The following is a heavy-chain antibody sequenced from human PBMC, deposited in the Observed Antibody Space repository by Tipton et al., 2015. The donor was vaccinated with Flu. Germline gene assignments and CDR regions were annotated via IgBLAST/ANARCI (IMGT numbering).Heavy chain of an antibody. CDR1: GGSFSGYY. V-gene: IGHV4-34*01. CDR3: ARGNYSAPDY. Sequence: TLSLTCAVYGGSFSGYYWSWIRQPPGKGLEWIGETNHSGSTNYNPSLKSRVTISVDTSKNQFSLKLSSVTAADTAVYYCARGNYSAPDYWGQGTLVTVSS. CDR2: TNHSGST. J-gene: IGHJ4*02. D-gene: IGHD4-11*01.